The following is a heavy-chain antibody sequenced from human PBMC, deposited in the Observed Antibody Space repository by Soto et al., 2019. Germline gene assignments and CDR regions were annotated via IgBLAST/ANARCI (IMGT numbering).Heavy chain of an antibody. CDR1: GGSISSSSYY. CDR2: IYYSGST. V-gene: IGHV4-39*01. Sequence: SETLSLTCTVSGGSISSSSYYWGWIRQPPGKGLEWIGSIYYSGSTYYNPSLKSRVTISVDTAKNQFSLKLRSVTAADTAVYYCARHLYCTNGVCYPDAFDIWGQGTMVTVSS. CDR3: ARHLYCTNGVCYPDAFDI. D-gene: IGHD2-8*01. J-gene: IGHJ3*02.